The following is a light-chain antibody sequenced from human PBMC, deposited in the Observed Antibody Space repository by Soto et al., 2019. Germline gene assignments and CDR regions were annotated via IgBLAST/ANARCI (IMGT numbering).Light chain of an antibody. CDR2: GAS. CDR3: PQADSFPLT. V-gene: IGKV1-9*01. J-gene: IGKJ4*01. Sequence: IQLTQSPSSLSASVGDRVTITCRASQGINSFLAWYQQKPGKAPKLLIYGASTLESGVPSRFSGRGSGTDFTLTISSQQPEDFATYFCPQADSFPLTFGGGTKVEIK. CDR1: QGINSF.